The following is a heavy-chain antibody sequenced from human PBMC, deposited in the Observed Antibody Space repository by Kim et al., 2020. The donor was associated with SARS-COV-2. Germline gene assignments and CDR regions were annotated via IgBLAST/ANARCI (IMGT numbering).Heavy chain of an antibody. J-gene: IGHJ6*02. V-gene: IGHV3-7*01. Sequence: GGSLRLSCAASGFTFSSYWMSWVRQAPGKGLGWVANIKQDGSEKYYVDSVKGRFTISRDNAKNSLYLQMNSLRAEDTAVYYCARDSSGYYPGIGYYYYGMDVWGQGTTVTVSS. D-gene: IGHD3-22*01. CDR2: IKQDGSEK. CDR1: GFTFSSYW. CDR3: ARDSSGYYPGIGYYYYGMDV.